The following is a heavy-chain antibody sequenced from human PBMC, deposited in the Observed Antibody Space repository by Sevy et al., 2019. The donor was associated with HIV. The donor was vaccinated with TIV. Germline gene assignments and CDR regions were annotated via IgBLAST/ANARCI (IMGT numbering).Heavy chain of an antibody. CDR3: ARDRSATDWLPYGMDV. D-gene: IGHD3-9*01. CDR2: IYYSGST. Sequence: SETLSLTCTVSDGSISSGDYYWSWIRQPPGKGLEWIGYIYYSGSTYYNPSLKSRVTISVDTSKNQFSLKLSSVTAADTAVYYCARDRSATDWLPYGMDVWGQGTTVTVSS. J-gene: IGHJ6*02. V-gene: IGHV4-30-4*01. CDR1: DGSISSGDYY.